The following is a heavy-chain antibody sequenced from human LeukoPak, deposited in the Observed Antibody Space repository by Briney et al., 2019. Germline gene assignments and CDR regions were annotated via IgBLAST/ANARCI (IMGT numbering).Heavy chain of an antibody. V-gene: IGHV1-18*01. CDR1: GYTFTSYG. CDR3: ARETYYDFWSGYYHYMDV. D-gene: IGHD3-3*01. J-gene: IGHJ6*03. CDR2: ISAYNGNT. Sequence: ASVKVSCKASGYTFTSYGISWVRQAPGQGLEWMGWISAYNGNTNYAQKLQGRVTMTTDTSTSTAYMELRSLRSEDTAVYYCARETYYDFWSGYYHYMDVWGKGTTVTVSS.